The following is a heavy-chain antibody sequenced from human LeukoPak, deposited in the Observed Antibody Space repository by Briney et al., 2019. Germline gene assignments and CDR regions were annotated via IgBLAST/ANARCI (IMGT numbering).Heavy chain of an antibody. CDR3: ARGPSYGAFIDY. J-gene: IGHJ4*02. V-gene: IGHV3-33*01. Sequence: HPGGSLRLSCAASAFSFSSHGMHWVRQAPGKGLEWVAVIWYDGSNEYYADSVKGRFIVSRDNSKSSLYLQMNSLRVEDTAVYYCARGPSYGAFIDYWGQGTLVTVSS. CDR2: IWYDGSNE. D-gene: IGHD4-17*01. CDR1: AFSFSSHG.